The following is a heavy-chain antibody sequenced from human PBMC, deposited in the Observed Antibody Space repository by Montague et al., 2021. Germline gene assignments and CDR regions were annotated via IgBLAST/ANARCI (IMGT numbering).Heavy chain of an antibody. Sequence: SLRLSCAASGFSFSRLWMHWVRQAPVKGLVWVSQITSDGSDTNYADSVKGRFTTSRDNAKSTLYLQMNSLRDEDTAVYYCVRDRPTAWFDSWGQGTLVTVSS. D-gene: IGHD5-18*01. CDR1: GFSFSRLW. CDR3: VRDRPTAWFDS. V-gene: IGHV3-74*01. J-gene: IGHJ5*01. CDR2: ITSDGSDT.